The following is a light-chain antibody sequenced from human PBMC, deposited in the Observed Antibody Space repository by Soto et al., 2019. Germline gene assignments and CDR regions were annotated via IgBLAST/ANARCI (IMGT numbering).Light chain of an antibody. V-gene: IGKV1-5*01. CDR1: KSISSW. CDR2: DAS. J-gene: IGKJ4*01. CDR3: QQYNSYYPLT. Sequence: MSQSPATLCLSPWAGATITFRAIKSISSWLAWYQQKPXKAPKLLXXDASSLESGVPSRFSGSGSGTEFTLTISSLQPDDFANYYCQQYNSYYPLTFGGGTKVDIK.